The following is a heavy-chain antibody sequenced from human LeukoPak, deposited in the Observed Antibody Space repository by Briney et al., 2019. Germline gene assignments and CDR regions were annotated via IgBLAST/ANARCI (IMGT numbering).Heavy chain of an antibody. CDR1: GYTFTGYY. Sequence: ASVKVSCKASGYTFTGYYIHWVRQAPGQGLEWMGWLNPNSGGTNSPQKFQGRVSMTRDTSISTAYMELSILRSDDTAVYYCARVKGAAGLEGFDPWDQGTLVTVSS. CDR2: LNPNSGGT. J-gene: IGHJ5*02. V-gene: IGHV1-2*02. D-gene: IGHD6-13*01. CDR3: ARVKGAAGLEGFDP.